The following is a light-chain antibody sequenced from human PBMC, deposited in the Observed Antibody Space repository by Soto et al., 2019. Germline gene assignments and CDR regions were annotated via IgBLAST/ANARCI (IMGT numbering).Light chain of an antibody. CDR2: GAS. V-gene: IGKV3-20*01. CDR3: QQYGSSPWT. CDR1: QIFSSNY. Sequence: EAVLTQSPGPLSLSPGQGATLSCSASQIFSSNYLAWYQQKPGQAPRLLIYGASSRATGIPDRFSGSGSGTDFTLTISRLEPEDFAVYYCQQYGSSPWTFGQGTKV. J-gene: IGKJ1*01.